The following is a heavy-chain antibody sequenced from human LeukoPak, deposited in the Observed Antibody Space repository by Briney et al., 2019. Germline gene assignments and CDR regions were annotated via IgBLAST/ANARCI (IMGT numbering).Heavy chain of an antibody. V-gene: IGHV1-69*06. J-gene: IGHJ4*02. CDR1: GGSFSSYG. CDR2: IIPVFGTT. D-gene: IGHD5-12*01. CDR3: ARGPSGYHNT. Sequence: ASVKVSCKASGGSFSSYGVYWVRQAPGQGLEWMGGIIPVFGTTNYAQNLQGRLTITADTSTSTVYMDLSSLRAEDTAVYYCARGPSGYHNTGGQGTLVTVSS.